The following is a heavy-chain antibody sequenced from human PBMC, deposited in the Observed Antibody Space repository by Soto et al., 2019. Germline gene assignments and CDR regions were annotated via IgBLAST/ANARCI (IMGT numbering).Heavy chain of an antibody. V-gene: IGHV3-33*01. Sequence: QVQLVESGGGVVQPGRSLRLSCAVSGFTFRNYGMHWVRQAPGKGLEWVAVIPDDGSYQYYADSVKGRFTISRDNSKNTLYLQMYSLRAEDTALSYCVSYDDNDDNGLDYWGQGTLVTVSS. CDR3: VSYDDNDDNGLDY. J-gene: IGHJ4*02. CDR2: IPDDGSYQ. D-gene: IGHD3-22*01. CDR1: GFTFRNYG.